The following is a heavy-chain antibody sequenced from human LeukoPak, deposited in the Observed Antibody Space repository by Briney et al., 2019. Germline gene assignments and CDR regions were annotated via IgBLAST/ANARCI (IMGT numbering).Heavy chain of an antibody. CDR2: IRYDGSNK. CDR3: AHEYCSGGSCSCWFDP. Sequence: GGSLRLSCAASGFTFSSYSMNWVRQAPGKGLEWVAFIRYDGSNKYYADSVKGRFTISRDNSKNTLYLQMNSLRAEDTAVYYCAHEYCSGGSCSCWFDPWGQGTLVTVSS. CDR1: GFTFSSYS. V-gene: IGHV3-30*02. D-gene: IGHD2-15*01. J-gene: IGHJ5*02.